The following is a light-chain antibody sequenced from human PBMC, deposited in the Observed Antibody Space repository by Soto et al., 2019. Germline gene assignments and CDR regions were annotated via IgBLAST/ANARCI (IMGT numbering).Light chain of an antibody. CDR1: SSDVGAYNS. V-gene: IGLV2-14*01. J-gene: IGLJ1*01. CDR2: DVS. CDR3: SSYTTSVTYV. Sequence: QSVLTQPASVSGSPGQSITISCTGTSSDVGAYNSVSWYQQHPGKAPKLIICDVSTRPSGISDRFSGSKSGNTASLTISGLQAEDESDYYCSSYTTSVTYVFGTGTQLTVL.